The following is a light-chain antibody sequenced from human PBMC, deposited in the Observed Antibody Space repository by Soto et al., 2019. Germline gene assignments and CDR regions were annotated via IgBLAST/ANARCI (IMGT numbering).Light chain of an antibody. V-gene: IGLV2-23*02. CDR3: CSYAGSSTFYV. CDR2: EVS. Sequence: QSLLTHPASVSGSPGQSITISCTGTSSDVGSYNLVSWYQQHPGKAPKLMIYEVSKWPSGVSNRFSGSKSDNTASLTISGLQAEDEADYYCCSYAGSSTFYVFGTGTKVTVL. J-gene: IGLJ1*01. CDR1: SSDVGSYNL.